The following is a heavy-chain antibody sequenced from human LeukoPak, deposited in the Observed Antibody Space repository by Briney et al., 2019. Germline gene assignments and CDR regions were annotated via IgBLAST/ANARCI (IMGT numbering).Heavy chain of an antibody. J-gene: IGHJ6*03. CDR2: IYSGGST. Sequence: GGSLRLSCAASGFTVSSNYMSWVRQAPGKGLEWVSVIYSGGSTYYADSVKGRFTISRDNSKNTLYLQMNSLRAEDTAVYYCAREQRVYYYYYMDVWGKGTTVTVSS. CDR1: GFTVSSNY. V-gene: IGHV3-53*01. D-gene: IGHD6-13*01. CDR3: AREQRVYYYYYMDV.